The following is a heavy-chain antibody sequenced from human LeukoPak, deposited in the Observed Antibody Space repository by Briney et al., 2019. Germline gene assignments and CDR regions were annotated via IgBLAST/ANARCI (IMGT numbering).Heavy chain of an antibody. CDR1: GFTFSSYW. D-gene: IGHD3-10*02. CDR3: AELGITMIGGV. V-gene: IGHV3-7*01. Sequence: GGTPRLSCAASGFTFSSYWMSWVRQAPGKGLEWVANIKQDGSEKYYVDSVKGRFTISRDNAKNSLYLQVNSLRAEDTAVYYCAELGITMIGGVWGKGTTVTISS. J-gene: IGHJ6*04. CDR2: IKQDGSEK.